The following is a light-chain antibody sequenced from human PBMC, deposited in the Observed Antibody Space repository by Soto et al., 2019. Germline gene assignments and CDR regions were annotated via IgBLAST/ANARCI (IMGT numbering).Light chain of an antibody. CDR2: DSS. CDR1: QSVRNW. CDR3: QQYSSYWT. J-gene: IGKJ1*01. V-gene: IGKV1-5*01. Sequence: DIQMTQSPSTLFASVGDRVTITCRASQSVRNWLAWYQQKPGRAPQLLIYDSSTLEPGVPSRFRGSGSGTEFTLTINGLQPDDFATYYCQQYSSYWTFGQGTKVDIK.